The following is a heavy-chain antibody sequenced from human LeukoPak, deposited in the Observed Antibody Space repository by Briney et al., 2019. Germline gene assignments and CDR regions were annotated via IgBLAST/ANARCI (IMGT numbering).Heavy chain of an antibody. D-gene: IGHD6-6*01. V-gene: IGHV3-11*04. Sequence: GGSLRLSCATSGFTFSDYYMSWIRQAPGKGLEWVSYISNGGTTISYADSMKGRFTISRDNAKNSLYLQMNSLRAEDTAVYYCARAREYSSSWDGYWGQGTLVTVSS. CDR1: GFTFSDYY. CDR3: ARAREYSSSWDGY. J-gene: IGHJ4*02. CDR2: ISNGGTTI.